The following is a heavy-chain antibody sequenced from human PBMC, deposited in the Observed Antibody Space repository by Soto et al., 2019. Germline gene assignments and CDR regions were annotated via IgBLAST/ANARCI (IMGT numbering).Heavy chain of an antibody. D-gene: IGHD6-6*01. J-gene: IGHJ6*03. Sequence: PSETLSLTCTVSGGSISSYYWSWIRQPPGKGLEWIGYIYYSGSTNYNPSLKSRDTISVDTPKNQFSLKLSSVTAADTAVYYCARRTDSSSSRYYYMDVWGKGTTVTVS. CDR3: ARRTDSSSSRYYYMDV. CDR2: IYYSGST. V-gene: IGHV4-59*08. CDR1: GGSISSYY.